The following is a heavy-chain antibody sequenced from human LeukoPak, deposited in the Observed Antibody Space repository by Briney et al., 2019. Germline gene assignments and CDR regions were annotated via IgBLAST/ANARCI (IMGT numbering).Heavy chain of an antibody. CDR2: ISYDGSNK. V-gene: IGHV3-30*04. D-gene: IGHD3-22*01. J-gene: IGHJ4*02. CDR1: GFTFSSYA. CDR3: ARDVPYDSCGFGDY. Sequence: GRSLRLSCAASGFTFSSYAMHWVRQAPGKGLEWVAVISYDGSNKYYADSVKGRFTISRDNSKNTLYLQMNSLRAEDTAVYYCARDVPYDSCGFGDYWGQGTLVTVSS.